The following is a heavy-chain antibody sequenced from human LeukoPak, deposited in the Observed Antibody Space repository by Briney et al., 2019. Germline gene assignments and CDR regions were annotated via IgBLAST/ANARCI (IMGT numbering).Heavy chain of an antibody. CDR2: ISYDGSNK. CDR1: GFTFSSYA. CDR3: VRGSGYFH. V-gene: IGHV3-30*04. J-gene: IGHJ4*02. D-gene: IGHD3-3*01. Sequence: GGSLRLSCAASGFTFSSYAMHWVRQAPGKGLEWVAVISYDGSNKYYADSVKGRFTISRDNSKNTLYLQINSLRAEDTAVYYCVRGSGYFHWGLGTLVTVSS.